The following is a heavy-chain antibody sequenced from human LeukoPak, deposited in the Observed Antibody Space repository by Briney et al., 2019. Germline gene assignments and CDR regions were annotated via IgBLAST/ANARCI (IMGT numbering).Heavy chain of an antibody. CDR1: GLTVSSNY. CDR2: FYNGINT. J-gene: IGHJ4*02. CDR3: AKVWQEMGIRLIDY. Sequence: PGGSLRLSCAAAGLTVSSNYMTWVRQAPGKGLEGGSVFYNGINTYYSDSVKGRFTISRDNSKNTLYLQMNSLRAEDTAVYYCAKVWQEMGIRLIDYWGQGTLVTVSS. D-gene: IGHD6-6*01. V-gene: IGHV3-66*02.